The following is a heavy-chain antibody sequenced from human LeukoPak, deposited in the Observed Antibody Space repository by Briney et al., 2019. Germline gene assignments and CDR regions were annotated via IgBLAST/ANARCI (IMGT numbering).Heavy chain of an antibody. CDR1: GGSISSGDYY. D-gene: IGHD2-15*01. CDR2: IYYSGST. J-gene: IGHJ6*02. CDR3: ARSYCSGGSCYSIKYYGMGV. Sequence: SQTLSLTCTVSGGSISSGDYYWSWIRQPPGKGLEWIGYIYYSGSTYYNPSLKSRVTISVDTSKNQFSLKLSSVTAADTAVYYCARSYCSGGSCYSIKYYGMGVWGQGTTVTVSS. V-gene: IGHV4-30-4*01.